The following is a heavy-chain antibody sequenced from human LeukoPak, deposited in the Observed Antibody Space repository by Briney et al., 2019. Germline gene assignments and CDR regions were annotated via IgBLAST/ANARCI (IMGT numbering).Heavy chain of an antibody. CDR3: ARDLGHCRNVICSSSAY. CDR2: ISTYNGNT. CDR1: GYTFTSYD. D-gene: IGHD6-6*01. V-gene: IGHV1-18*01. J-gene: IGHJ4*02. Sequence: ASVKVSCKASGYTFTSYDINWVRQAPGQGLEWMGWISTYNGNTIYAEKIQGRVTMTTDTSTNTVYMELRSLRSDDTAVYYCARDLGHCRNVICSSSAYWGRGSLVTVSS.